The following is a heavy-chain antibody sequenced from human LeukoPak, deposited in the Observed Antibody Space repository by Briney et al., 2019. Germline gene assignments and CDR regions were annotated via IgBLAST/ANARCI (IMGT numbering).Heavy chain of an antibody. D-gene: IGHD6-13*01. Sequence: KPSETLSLTCSVSGGSVSSGISYWSWIRQPPGQELEWIAYISDSGGSDYNPSLRGRVTISLDTSKNQFSLRLTSVTAADTAVYYCARVPAVGTGPDYWGQGTLVTVSS. J-gene: IGHJ4*02. CDR1: GGSVSSGISY. CDR3: ARVPAVGTGPDY. V-gene: IGHV4-61*01. CDR2: ISDSGGS.